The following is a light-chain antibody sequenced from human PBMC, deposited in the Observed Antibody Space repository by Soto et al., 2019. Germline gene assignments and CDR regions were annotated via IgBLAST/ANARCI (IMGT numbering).Light chain of an antibody. CDR2: GAS. J-gene: IGKJ4*01. V-gene: IGKV3-15*01. CDR1: QTVSSK. CDR3: QQYNDWPPQLT. Sequence: EIAMTQSPATLSVSVGERATLSCRASQTVSSKLAWYQQKPGQAPRLLIYGASTRATGIPARFTGSGSGTEFTLTISSLQSEDFAVYYCQQYNDWPPQLTFGGGTKVEFK.